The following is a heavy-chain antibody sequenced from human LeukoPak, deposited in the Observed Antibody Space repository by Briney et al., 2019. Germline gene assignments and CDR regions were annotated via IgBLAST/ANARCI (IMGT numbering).Heavy chain of an antibody. CDR1: GFPFTNAW. J-gene: IGHJ5*02. CDR3: TTDSGLLLWFGGSPPNWFDP. Sequence: GGSLRLSCAASGFPFTNAWLSWVRQAPGKGLEWVGRIKSKSDGGTTDYAAPVRGRFTISRDDSKKMLFLQMDSLQTEDTAVYYCTTDSGLLLWFGGSPPNWFDPWGQGTLVTVSS. D-gene: IGHD3-10*01. CDR2: IKSKSDGGTT. V-gene: IGHV3-15*01.